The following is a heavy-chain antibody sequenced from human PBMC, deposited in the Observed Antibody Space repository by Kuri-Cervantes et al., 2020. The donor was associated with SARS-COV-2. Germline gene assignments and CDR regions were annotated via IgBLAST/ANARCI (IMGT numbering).Heavy chain of an antibody. D-gene: IGHD3-9*01. Sequence: GGTLRLTCAASGFTFSSYAMSWVRQAPGKGLEWVSAISGSGGSTYYADTVKGRFTISRDNSKNTLYLQMNSLRAEDTAVYYCAKGDILTGYYHYYYYYYMDVWGKGTTVTVSS. J-gene: IGHJ6*03. CDR3: AKGDILTGYYHYYYYYYMDV. CDR1: GFTFSSYA. V-gene: IGHV3-23*01. CDR2: ISGSGGST.